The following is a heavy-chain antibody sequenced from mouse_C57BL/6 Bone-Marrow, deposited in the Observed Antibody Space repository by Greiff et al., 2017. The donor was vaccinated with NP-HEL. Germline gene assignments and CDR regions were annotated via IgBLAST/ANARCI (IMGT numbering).Heavy chain of an antibody. D-gene: IGHD4-1*01. V-gene: IGHV5-12*01. CDR2: ISNGGGST. CDR3: ARGWDVAY. CDR1: GFTFSDYY. Sequence: EVQRVESGGGLVQPGGSLKLSCAASGFTFSDYYMYWVRQTPEKRLEWVAYISNGGGSTYYPDTVKGRFTISRDNAKNTLYLQMSRLKSEDTAMYYCARGWDVAYWGQGTLVTVSA. J-gene: IGHJ3*01.